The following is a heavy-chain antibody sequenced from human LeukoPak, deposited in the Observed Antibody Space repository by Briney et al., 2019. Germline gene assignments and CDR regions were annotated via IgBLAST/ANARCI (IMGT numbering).Heavy chain of an antibody. D-gene: IGHD3-22*01. CDR2: ISSSGSTI. CDR1: GFTFSDYY. V-gene: IGHV3-11*01. CDR3: AQSTYYYDSSGPETFDY. J-gene: IGHJ4*02. Sequence: GGSLRLSCAASGFTFSDYYMSWIRQAPGKGLEWVPYISSSGSTIYYADSVKGRFTISRDNAKNSLYLQMNSLRAEDTAVYYCAQSTYYYDSSGPETFDYWGQGTLVTVSS.